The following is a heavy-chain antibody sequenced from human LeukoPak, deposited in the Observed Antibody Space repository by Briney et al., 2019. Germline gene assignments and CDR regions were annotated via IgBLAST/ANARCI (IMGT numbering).Heavy chain of an antibody. CDR1: GFSLSNYW. D-gene: IGHD3-22*01. V-gene: IGHV3-23*01. CDR3: AKRESHDSSD. J-gene: IGHJ4*02. Sequence: GGSLRLSRAASGFSLSNYWMNWVRQAPGKGLEWVSAISGSGGSTYYADSVKGRFTISRDNSKNTLYLQMNSLRAEDTAVYYCAKRESHDSSDWGQGTLVTVSS. CDR2: ISGSGGST.